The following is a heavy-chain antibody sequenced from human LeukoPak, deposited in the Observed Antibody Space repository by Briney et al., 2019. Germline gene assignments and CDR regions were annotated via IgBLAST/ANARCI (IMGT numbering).Heavy chain of an antibody. J-gene: IGHJ6*03. CDR1: GFTFSSYG. CDR3: AKDQALGYCSSTSCYTYYMDV. Sequence: PGRSLRLSCAASGFTFSSYGMHWVRQAPGRGLEWVAIIWYDGTKKYYAESVKGRFTISRDNSKNTLYLQMNSLRAEDTAVYYCAKDQALGYCSSTSCYTYYMDVWGKGTTVTVSS. CDR2: IWYDGTKK. V-gene: IGHV3-33*06. D-gene: IGHD2-2*01.